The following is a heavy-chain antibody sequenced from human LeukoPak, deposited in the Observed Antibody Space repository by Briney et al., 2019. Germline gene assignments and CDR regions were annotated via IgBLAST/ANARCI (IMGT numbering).Heavy chain of an antibody. CDR3: ARDAPGRNYGDYRELDY. CDR2: INPNSGGT. Sequence: GASVKVSCKASGYTFTGYYMHWVRQAPGQGLEWMGWINPNSGGTNYAQKIQGRVTMTTDTSTSTAYMELRSLGSDDTAVYYCARDAPGRNYGDYRELDYWGQGTLVTVSS. D-gene: IGHD4-17*01. V-gene: IGHV1-2*02. J-gene: IGHJ4*02. CDR1: GYTFTGYY.